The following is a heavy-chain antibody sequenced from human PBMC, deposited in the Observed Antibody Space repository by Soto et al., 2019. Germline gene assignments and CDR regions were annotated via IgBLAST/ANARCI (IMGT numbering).Heavy chain of an antibody. D-gene: IGHD4-4*01. V-gene: IGHV4-39*07. CDR2: IYNSGST. CDR1: GGSISSSSYY. Sequence: PSETLSLTCTVSGGSISSSSYYWGWIRQPPGKGQEWIGSIYNSGSTYYNPSLKSRVTISVDKSKNQFSLKLTSVTAADTAVYYCARDKVLYSNDPTGDYYYYGMDVWGQETTVTVSS. J-gene: IGHJ6*02. CDR3: ARDKVLYSNDPTGDYYYYGMDV.